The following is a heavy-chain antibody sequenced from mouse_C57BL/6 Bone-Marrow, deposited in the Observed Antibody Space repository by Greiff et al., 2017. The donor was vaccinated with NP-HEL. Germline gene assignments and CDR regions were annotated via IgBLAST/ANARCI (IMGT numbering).Heavy chain of an antibody. V-gene: IGHV1-82*01. J-gene: IGHJ3*01. CDR1: GYAFSSSW. Sequence: QVQLQQSGPELVKPGASVKISCKASGYAFSSSWMNWVKQRPGKGLEWIGRIYPGDGDTNYNGKFKGKATLTADKSSSTAYMQLSSLTSEDSAVYFCARRRELLYWGQGTLVTVSA. CDR3: ARRRELLY. CDR2: IYPGDGDT.